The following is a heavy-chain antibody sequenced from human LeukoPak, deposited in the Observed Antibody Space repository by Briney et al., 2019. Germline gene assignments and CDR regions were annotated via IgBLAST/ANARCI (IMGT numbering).Heavy chain of an antibody. J-gene: IGHJ4*02. CDR1: GGTFSSYA. CDR2: IIPIFGIA. CDR3: ARLAQGIAVVDY. D-gene: IGHD6-19*01. V-gene: IGHV1-69*04. Sequence: SVKVSCKASGGTFSSYAISWVRQAPGQGLEWMGRIIPIFGIANYAQKLQGRVTMTTDTSTSTAYMELRSLRSDDTAVYYCARLAQGIAVVDYWGQGTLVTVSS.